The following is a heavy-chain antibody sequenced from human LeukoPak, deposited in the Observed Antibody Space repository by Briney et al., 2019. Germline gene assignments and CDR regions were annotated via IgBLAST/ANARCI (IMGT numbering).Heavy chain of an antibody. CDR2: ISSSSSTI. Sequence: GGSLRLSCAASGFTFSSYSMNWVRQAPGKGLEWVSYISSSSSTIYYADSVKGRFTISRDNAKNSLYLQMNSLRDEDTAVYYCASPSPYYYGMDVWGQGTTVTVSS. V-gene: IGHV3-48*02. CDR1: GFTFSSYS. CDR3: ASPSPYYYGMDV. J-gene: IGHJ6*02.